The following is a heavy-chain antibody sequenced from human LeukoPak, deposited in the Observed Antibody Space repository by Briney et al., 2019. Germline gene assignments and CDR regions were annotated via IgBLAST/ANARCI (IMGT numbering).Heavy chain of an antibody. J-gene: IGHJ5*02. CDR1: GFTFSSYE. CDR3: ARDAGHGDYETNWFDP. Sequence: GGSLRLSCAASGFTFSSYEMNWVRQAPGKGLEWVSYISSSGSTIYYADSVKGRFTISRDNAKNSLYLQMNSLRAEDTAVYYFARDAGHGDYETNWFDPWGQGTLVTVSS. CDR2: ISSSGSTI. V-gene: IGHV3-48*03. D-gene: IGHD4-17*01.